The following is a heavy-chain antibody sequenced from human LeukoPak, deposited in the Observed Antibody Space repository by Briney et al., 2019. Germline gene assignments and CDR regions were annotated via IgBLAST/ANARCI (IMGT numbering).Heavy chain of an antibody. CDR2: INPNSGGT. CDR3: ARGGYDYHFDY. J-gene: IGHJ4*02. D-gene: IGHD3-16*01. CDR1: GYTFTSYG. Sequence: GASVKVSCKASGYTFTSYGISWVRQAPGQGLEWMGWINPNSGGTKYAQKFQGRVTMTRDTSISTAYMELSRLRSDDTAVYYCARGGYDYHFDYWGQGTLVTVSS. V-gene: IGHV1-2*02.